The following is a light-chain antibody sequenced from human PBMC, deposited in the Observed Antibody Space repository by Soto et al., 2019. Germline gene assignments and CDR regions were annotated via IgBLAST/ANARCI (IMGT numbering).Light chain of an antibody. V-gene: IGKV3-11*01. CDR3: QQRSNWLWT. Sequence: EIVLTQSPATLSLSPGERATLSCRASQSVSSYLAWDQQKPGQAPRLLIYDTSNRATGIPARFSGSVFGTDFTLTISSLEPEDFAVYYCQQRSNWLWTFGQGTKVEIK. CDR1: QSVSSY. J-gene: IGKJ1*01. CDR2: DTS.